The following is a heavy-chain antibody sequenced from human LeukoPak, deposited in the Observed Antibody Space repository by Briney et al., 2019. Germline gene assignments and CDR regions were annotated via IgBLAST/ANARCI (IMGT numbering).Heavy chain of an antibody. V-gene: IGHV3-30*02. D-gene: IGHD5-18*01. Sequence: GGSLRLSCAASGFTFSNHGMHWVRQAPGKGLDWVAFIRYDGTNKFYADSVKGRFTISRDNSMNAVYLQMNSLRPEDTAVYYCARRGYSYGIDGFDIWGQGTMVTVSS. CDR1: GFTFSNHG. CDR3: ARRGYSYGIDGFDI. CDR2: IRYDGTNK. J-gene: IGHJ3*02.